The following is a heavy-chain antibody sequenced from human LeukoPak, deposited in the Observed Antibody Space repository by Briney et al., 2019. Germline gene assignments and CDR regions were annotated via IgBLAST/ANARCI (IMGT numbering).Heavy chain of an antibody. CDR2: INPSGGST. Sequence: SVKVSCKASGYTFTSYYIHSVRQAPGQGLEWMGIINPSGGSTTYAQKFQGRVTMTRDTSTSTVYMDVSSLRSEDTAVYYCAREMAAAAGFDYWGQGTLVTVPS. J-gene: IGHJ4*02. CDR1: GYTFTSYY. D-gene: IGHD6-13*01. V-gene: IGHV1-46*01. CDR3: AREMAAAAGFDY.